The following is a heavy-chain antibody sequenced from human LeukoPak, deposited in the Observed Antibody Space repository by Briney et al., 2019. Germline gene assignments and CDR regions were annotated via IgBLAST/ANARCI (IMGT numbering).Heavy chain of an antibody. CDR3: AKFSGWDY. D-gene: IGHD6-19*01. CDR2: ISYDGSNK. CDR1: GFTFSSYG. V-gene: IGHV3-30*18. Sequence: PGRSLRLSCAASGFTFSSYGMHWVRQAPGKGLEWVAVISYDGSNKYYADSVKGRFTISRDNSKNTLYLQMNSLRAEDTAVYYCAKFSGWDYWGQGTLVTVSS. J-gene: IGHJ4*02.